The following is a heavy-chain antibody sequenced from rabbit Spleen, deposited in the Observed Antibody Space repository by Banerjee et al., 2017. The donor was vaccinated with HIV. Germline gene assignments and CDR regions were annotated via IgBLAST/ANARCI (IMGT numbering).Heavy chain of an antibody. CDR3: ARDLVGVIGWNFYL. Sequence: QEQLVESGGGLVKPEGSLTLTCKGSGLSLSDKDVMCWVRQAPGKGLEWIACINTVTGKSVYASWAKGRFTISKTSSTTVTLRMTSLTAADRAAYFCARDLVGVIGWNFYLWGPGTLVTVS. V-gene: IGHV1S45*01. CDR1: GLSLSDKDV. J-gene: IGHJ4*01. D-gene: IGHD1-1*01. CDR2: INTVTGKS.